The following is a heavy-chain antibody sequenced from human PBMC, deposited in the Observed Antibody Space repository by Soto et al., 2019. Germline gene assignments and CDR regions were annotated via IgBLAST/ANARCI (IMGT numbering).Heavy chain of an antibody. J-gene: IGHJ3*02. CDR2: IIPIFGTA. V-gene: IGHV1-69*06. CDR3: ARVKAGITGTIGAFDI. Sequence: SVKVSCKASGGTFSSYAISWVRQAPGQGLEWMGGIIPIFGTANYAQKFQGRVTITADKSTSTAYMELSSLRSEDTAVYYCARVKAGITGTIGAFDICGQGTMVTVSS. CDR1: GGTFSSYA. D-gene: IGHD1-7*01.